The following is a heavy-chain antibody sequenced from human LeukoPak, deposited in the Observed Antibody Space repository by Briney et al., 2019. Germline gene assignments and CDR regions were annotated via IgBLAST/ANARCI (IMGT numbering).Heavy chain of an antibody. Sequence: GASVKVSCKASGYTFTSYGISWVRQAPGQGLEWMGWISAYNGNTNYAQKLQGRVTMTTDTSTSTAYMELRSLRSDDTAVYYCARVVVFGVVSSDYYYYYMDVWGKGTTVTVSS. D-gene: IGHD3-3*01. CDR1: GYTFTSYG. CDR3: ARVVVFGVVSSDYYYYYMDV. CDR2: ISAYNGNT. J-gene: IGHJ6*03. V-gene: IGHV1-18*01.